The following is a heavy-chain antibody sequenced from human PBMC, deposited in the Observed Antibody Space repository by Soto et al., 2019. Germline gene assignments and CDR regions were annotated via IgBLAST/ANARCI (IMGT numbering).Heavy chain of an antibody. CDR3: FTGPTSFGAVSKSSYYYGWGV. V-gene: IGHV3-23*01. Sequence: PGGSLRLSCVASGFSFSSYAMSWVRQAPGEGLEWVSVISGSDGSTYYADSVKGRFTISRDDSKNTLYLQMNSLRAEDTAVYYCFTGPTSFGAVSKSSYYYGWGVCSKWYSVIVSS. J-gene: IGHJ6*04. CDR1: GFSFSSYA. D-gene: IGHD3-3*01. CDR2: ISGSDGST.